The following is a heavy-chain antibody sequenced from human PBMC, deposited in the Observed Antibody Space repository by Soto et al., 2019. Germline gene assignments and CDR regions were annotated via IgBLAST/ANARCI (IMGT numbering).Heavy chain of an antibody. CDR2: IYPGDSDT. V-gene: IGHV5-51*01. CDR3: ASHEDIVLVPAWGAFDI. J-gene: IGHJ3*02. CDR1: GYSFTSYW. D-gene: IGHD2-2*01. Sequence: GESLKISCKGSGYSFTSYWIGWVLQIPWKGLEWMGIIYPGDSDTRYSPSFQGQVTISADKSISTAYLQWSSLKASDTAMYYCASHEDIVLVPAWGAFDIWGQGTMVTVSS.